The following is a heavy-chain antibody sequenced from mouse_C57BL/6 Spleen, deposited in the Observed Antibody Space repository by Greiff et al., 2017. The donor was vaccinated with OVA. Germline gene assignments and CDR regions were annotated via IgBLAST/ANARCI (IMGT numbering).Heavy chain of an antibody. CDR1: GYTFTSYW. Sequence: VQLQQSGTELVKPGASVKLSCKASGYTFTSYWMHWVKQRPGQGLEWIGNINPSNGGTNYNEKFKSKATLTVDKSSSTAYMQLSSLTSEDSAVYYCARGNYDYDGHFDYWGQGTTLTVSS. CDR2: INPSNGGT. V-gene: IGHV1-53*01. CDR3: ARGNYDYDGHFDY. D-gene: IGHD2-4*01. J-gene: IGHJ2*01.